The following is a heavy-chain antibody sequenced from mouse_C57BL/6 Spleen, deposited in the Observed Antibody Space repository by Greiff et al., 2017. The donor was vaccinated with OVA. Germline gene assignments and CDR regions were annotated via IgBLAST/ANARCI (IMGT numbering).Heavy chain of an antibody. V-gene: IGHV1-50*01. D-gene: IGHD2-2*01. CDR2: IDPSDSYT. CDR1: GYTFTSFW. Sequence: VQLQQPGAELVKPGASVKLSCQASGYTFTSFWMQWVKQRPGQGLEWIGEIDPSDSYTKHNQKFKDQATLTVDTSSSTAYTQHSSLTSEDSAVYYCVYGYDGYAYWGQGTLVTVSA. J-gene: IGHJ3*01. CDR3: VYGYDGYAY.